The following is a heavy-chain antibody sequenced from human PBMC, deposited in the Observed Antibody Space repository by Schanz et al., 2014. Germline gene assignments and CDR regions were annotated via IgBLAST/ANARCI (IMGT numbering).Heavy chain of an antibody. CDR2: INPYDDTI. D-gene: IGHD3-3*01. CDR3: VTEKRMESGTWAKAFDI. CDR1: NYIFTKYY. J-gene: IGHJ3*02. Sequence: QVQLVQSGAEVKKPGASVKLSCKASNYIFTKYYIHCVRQAPGQGLEWMGLINPYDDTIDYAKKFQGRFTMTRDTSTTTVYMELSSLRSDDTGMYYCVTEKRMESGTWAKAFDIWGQGTWVTVSS. V-gene: IGHV1-46*01.